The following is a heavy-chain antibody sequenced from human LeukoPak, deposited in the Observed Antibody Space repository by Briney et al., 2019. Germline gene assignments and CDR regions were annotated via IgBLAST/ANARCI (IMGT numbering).Heavy chain of an antibody. CDR2: INAGNGNT. Sequence: ASVKVSCKASGYTFTSYAMHWVRQAPGQRLEWMGWINAGNGNTKYSQKFQGRVTITRDTSASTAYMELSSLRSEDTGVYYCARGRLGELSPSDYWGQGALVTVSS. CDR1: GYTFTSYA. CDR3: ARGRLGELSPSDY. D-gene: IGHD3-16*02. V-gene: IGHV1-3*01. J-gene: IGHJ4*02.